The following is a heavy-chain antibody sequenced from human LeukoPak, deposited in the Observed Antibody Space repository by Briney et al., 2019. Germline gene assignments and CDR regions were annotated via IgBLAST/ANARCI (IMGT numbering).Heavy chain of an antibody. J-gene: IGHJ4*02. CDR2: IKSKTDGGTP. D-gene: IGHD6-19*01. CDR3: TTVYVIAVAVQAI. Sequence: GGSLRLSCAASGFTFSNAWMSWVRQAPGKGLEWVGRIKSKTDGGTPDYAAPVKGRFTISRDDSKNTLYLQMNSLKTEDTAVYYCTTVYVIAVAVQAIWGQGTLVIVSS. V-gene: IGHV3-15*01. CDR1: GFTFSNAW.